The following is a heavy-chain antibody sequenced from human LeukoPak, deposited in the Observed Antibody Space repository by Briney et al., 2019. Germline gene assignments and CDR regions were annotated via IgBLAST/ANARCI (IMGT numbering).Heavy chain of an antibody. CDR2: ISAYNGNT. V-gene: IGHV1-18*01. CDR3: ARGLGYCSSTSCEGYFDY. Sequence: ASVKVSCKASGYTFTSYGISWVRQAPGQGLEWMGWISAYNGNTNYAQKLQGRVTMTTDTSTSTAYMELRSLRSDDTAVYYCARGLGYCSSTSCEGYFDYWGQGTLVTVS. J-gene: IGHJ4*02. D-gene: IGHD2-2*01. CDR1: GYTFTSYG.